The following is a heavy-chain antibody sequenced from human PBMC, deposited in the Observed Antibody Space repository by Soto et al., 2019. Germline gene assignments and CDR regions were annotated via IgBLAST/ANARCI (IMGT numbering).Heavy chain of an antibody. D-gene: IGHD4-17*01. Sequence: GESLKVSCHGAEVGFISFLGAWMRQVPGKGLEWMGIIYPGDSDIRYSPSFQGQVTISADKSTSTAYLQWRSLKASDTAVYFCARSSSLTTVANWGQGTQVTVSS. CDR2: IYPGDSDI. CDR1: EVGFISFL. V-gene: IGHV5-51*01. J-gene: IGHJ4*02. CDR3: ARSSSLTTVAN.